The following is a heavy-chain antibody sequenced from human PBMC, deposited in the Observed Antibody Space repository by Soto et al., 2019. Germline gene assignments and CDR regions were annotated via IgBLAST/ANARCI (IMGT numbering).Heavy chain of an antibody. D-gene: IGHD2-2*01. J-gene: IGHJ4*02. V-gene: IGHV3-23*01. CDR2: ISGSGGST. Sequence: EVQLLESGGGLVQPGGSLRLSCAASGFTFSSYAMSWVRQAPGKGLEWVSAISGSGGSTYYADSVKGRFTISRDNSKNTLYLQMNRLRAEETAVYYCAKDEDRVVVPAAVDYWGQGTLVTVS. CDR3: AKDEDRVVVPAAVDY. CDR1: GFTFSSYA.